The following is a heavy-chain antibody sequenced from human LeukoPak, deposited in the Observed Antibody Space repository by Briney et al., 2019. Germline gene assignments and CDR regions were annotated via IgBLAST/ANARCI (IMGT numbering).Heavy chain of an antibody. CDR2: IYYSGST. CDR3: ARGCEVAVDGLLGDY. J-gene: IGHJ4*02. V-gene: IGHV4-59*01. Sequence: ASETLSLTCTVSGGSISTYIWSWVRQPPGKGLEWIGYIYYSGSTNYNPSLKSRVTISVDTSKNQFSLKLSSVPAADTVVYYCARGCEVAVDGLLGDYCGQGTLVTVSS. CDR1: GGSISTYI. D-gene: IGHD6-19*01.